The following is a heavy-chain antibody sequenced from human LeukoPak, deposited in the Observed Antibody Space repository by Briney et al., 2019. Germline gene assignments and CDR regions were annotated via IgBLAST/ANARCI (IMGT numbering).Heavy chain of an antibody. Sequence: SETLSLTCTVSGGSTSTSSYYWGWIRQPPGKGLEWIGSMYYSGSTYYNPSHQSRVTISVDTSKNQFSLRLTSVTAADTAVYYCARQGGLWLRAPFDYWGQGTLVTVSS. V-gene: IGHV4-39*01. CDR1: GGSTSTSSYY. CDR3: ARQGGLWLRAPFDY. D-gene: IGHD5-18*01. CDR2: MYYSGST. J-gene: IGHJ4*02.